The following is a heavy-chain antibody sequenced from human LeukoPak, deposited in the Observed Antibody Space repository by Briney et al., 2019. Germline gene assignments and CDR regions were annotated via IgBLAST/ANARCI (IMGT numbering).Heavy chain of an antibody. V-gene: IGHV3-74*01. Sequence: GGSLRLSCAASGFTFSSYWMHWVRQAPGKGLVWVSRINSDGSSTSYADSMKGRFTISRDNAKNTLYLQMNSLRAEDTAVYYCARDVPPPYYYDSSGYYPDYWGQGTLVTVSS. CDR1: GFTFSSYW. J-gene: IGHJ4*02. CDR2: INSDGSST. CDR3: ARDVPPPYYYDSSGYYPDY. D-gene: IGHD3-22*01.